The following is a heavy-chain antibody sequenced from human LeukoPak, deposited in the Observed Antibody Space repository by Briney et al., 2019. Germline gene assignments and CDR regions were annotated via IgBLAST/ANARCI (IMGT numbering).Heavy chain of an antibody. CDR3: ARARDYYYGIDV. Sequence: PGGSLRLSCAASGFTVSSNYMSWVRQAPGKGLEWVSVIYSGGSTYYADSVKGRFTISRDNSKNTLYLQMNSLRAEDTAVYYCARARDYYYGIDVWGQGTTVTVSS. J-gene: IGHJ6*02. V-gene: IGHV3-53*01. CDR1: GFTVSSNY. CDR2: IYSGGST.